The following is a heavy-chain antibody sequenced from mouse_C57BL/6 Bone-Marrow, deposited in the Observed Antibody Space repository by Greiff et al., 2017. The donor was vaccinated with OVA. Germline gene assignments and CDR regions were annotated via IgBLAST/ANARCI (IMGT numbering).Heavy chain of an antibody. CDR1: GFTFTTYA. CDR3: ERIYCDPWYFGV. V-gene: IGHV10-3*01. CDR2: IRSKSSNYAT. J-gene: IGHJ1*03. D-gene: IGHD2-4*01. Sequence: EVKLVESGGGLVQPTGSLKFSCAASGFTFTTYAMHWVRQAPGKGLEWVARIRSKSSNYATYYADSVKARFTISRDASQSMLYLQMNNLKTEDTAMYCCERIYCDPWYFGVWGTGTTVTVSS.